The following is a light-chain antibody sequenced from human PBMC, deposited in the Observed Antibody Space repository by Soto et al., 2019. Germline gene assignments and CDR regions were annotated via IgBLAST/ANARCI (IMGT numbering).Light chain of an antibody. V-gene: IGKV3-20*01. CDR3: QQYGSSQWT. CDR1: QSVTNNY. Sequence: VLLTQSPVTLSLSPGERATLSCRASQSVTNNYLAWYQQRPGLAPRLLIYGASSRATGIPDRFSGSGSGTDFSLTISRLEPEDFAVYYCQQYGSSQWTFGQGTKVDIK. CDR2: GAS. J-gene: IGKJ1*01.